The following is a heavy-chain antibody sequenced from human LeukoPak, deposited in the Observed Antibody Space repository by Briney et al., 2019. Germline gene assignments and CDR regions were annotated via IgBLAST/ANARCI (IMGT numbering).Heavy chain of an antibody. V-gene: IGHV3-48*01. CDR1: GFTFSSYS. CDR3: ARDRGPRFYYDSTA. Sequence: GGSLRLSCAASGFTFSSYSMNWVRQAPGKGLEWVSYISSSSSTIYYADSVKGRFTISRDNAKNSLYLQMNSLGAEDTAVYYCARDRGPRFYYDSTAWGQGTLVTVSS. D-gene: IGHD3-22*01. CDR2: ISSSSSTI. J-gene: IGHJ4*02.